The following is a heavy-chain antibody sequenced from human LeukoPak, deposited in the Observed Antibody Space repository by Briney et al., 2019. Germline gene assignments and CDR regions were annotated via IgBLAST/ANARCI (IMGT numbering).Heavy chain of an antibody. CDR1: GGSFSGYY. CDR2: INHSGST. J-gene: IGHJ6*03. D-gene: IGHD3-10*01. Sequence: SETLSLTCAVYGGSFSGYYWSWIRQPPGKGLEWIGEINHSGSTNYNPSLKSRVTISVDTSKNQFSLKLSSVTAADTAVYYCARSGELNYYYYYMDVWGKGTTVTISS. V-gene: IGHV4-34*01. CDR3: ARSGELNYYYYYMDV.